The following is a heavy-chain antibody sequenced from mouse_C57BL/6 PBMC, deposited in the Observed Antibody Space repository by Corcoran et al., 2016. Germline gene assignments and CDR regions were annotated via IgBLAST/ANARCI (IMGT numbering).Heavy chain of an antibody. V-gene: IGHV1-26*01. CDR3: ARKGWDESGAWFAY. D-gene: IGHD3-3*01. CDR1: GYTFTDYY. J-gene: IGHJ3*01. Sequence: EVQLQQSGPELVKPGASVKISCKASGYTFTDYYMNWVKQSHGKSLEWIGDINPNNGGTSYNQKFKGNATLTVDKSSSTAYMELRSLTSEDSAVYYCARKGWDESGAWFAYWGQGTLVTVSA. CDR2: INPNNGGT.